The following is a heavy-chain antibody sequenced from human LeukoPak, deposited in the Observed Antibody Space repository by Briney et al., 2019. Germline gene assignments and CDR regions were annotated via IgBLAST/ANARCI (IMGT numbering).Heavy chain of an antibody. J-gene: IGHJ3*02. CDR2: IYYSGST. CDR1: GGSISSYY. Sequence: ASETLSLTCTVSGGSISSYYWSWIRQPPGKGLEWIGYIYYSGSTNYNPSLKSRVTISVDTSKNQFSLKLSSVTAADTAVYYCARIAVTTIFGVVTNDAFDIWGQGTMVTVSS. V-gene: IGHV4-59*01. D-gene: IGHD3-3*01. CDR3: ARIAVTTIFGVVTNDAFDI.